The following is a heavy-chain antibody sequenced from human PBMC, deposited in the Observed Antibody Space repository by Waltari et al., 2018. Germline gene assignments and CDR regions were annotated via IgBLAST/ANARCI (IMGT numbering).Heavy chain of an antibody. CDR3: ARDKRYSPSGVDS. V-gene: IGHV3-9*01. CDR2: ISWNSGSI. D-gene: IGHD3-9*01. J-gene: IGHJ4*02. CDR1: RFPFDDHS. Sequence: VQLVESGGGLVQPGRSLGLSCVASRFPFDDHSFVWVRKAPGKRLEWVAGISWNSGSIGYADSVKGRFAISRDNAKNSLYLQMNSLRAEDTAFYYCARDKRYSPSGVDSWGQGTLVTVSS.